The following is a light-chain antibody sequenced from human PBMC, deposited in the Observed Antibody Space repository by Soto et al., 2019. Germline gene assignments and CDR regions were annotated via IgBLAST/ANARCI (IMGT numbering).Light chain of an antibody. CDR3: MLYMGGGLVV. CDR2: STN. Sequence: QAVVTQEPSFSVSPGGTVTLTCGLTSGSVSTTYYPSWYQQTPGQAPRTLIYSTNIRSSGVPDRFSGSILGNKAALTISGAQAADASDYHCMLYMGGGLVVFGGWNQLTVL. V-gene: IGLV8-61*01. CDR1: SGSVSTTYY. J-gene: IGLJ2*01.